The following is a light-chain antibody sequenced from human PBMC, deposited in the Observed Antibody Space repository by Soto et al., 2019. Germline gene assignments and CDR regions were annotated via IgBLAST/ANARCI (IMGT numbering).Light chain of an antibody. CDR1: KIFSSY. Sequence: DIVLTHSPATLALSPGERAALSCRASKIFSSYLDWYQQTPDQAPRLLIYDASNRAPAIPARFTGSGSGKDFPLTISSLEHEDFAVYFWQYRSVWPSTFGGGTKVEI. CDR3: QYRSVWPST. V-gene: IGKV3-11*01. CDR2: DAS. J-gene: IGKJ4*01.